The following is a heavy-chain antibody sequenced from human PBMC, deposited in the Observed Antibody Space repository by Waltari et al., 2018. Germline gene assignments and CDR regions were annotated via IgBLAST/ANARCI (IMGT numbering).Heavy chain of an antibody. CDR1: DGSISIFY. Sequence: QVQLLQSGPGLVKPSETLSLTGTVPDGSISIFYWTWIRQPPGKGPEWIGCISTTGGTKYNPSLQSRVSFSVDTSKNQFSLRLTSVTAADTALYYCARDTGGWYYDVWGRGSLVTVSA. CDR3: ARDTGGWYYDV. D-gene: IGHD3-10*01. CDR2: ISTTGGT. V-gene: IGHV4-59*01. J-gene: IGHJ2*01.